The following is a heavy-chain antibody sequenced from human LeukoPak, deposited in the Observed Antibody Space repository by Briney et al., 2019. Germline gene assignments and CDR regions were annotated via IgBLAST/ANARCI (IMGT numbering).Heavy chain of an antibody. CDR2: FDPEDGET. D-gene: IGHD3-22*01. CDR3: ARDTGSAYYDSSGYVGGFSY. Sequence: ASVMVSCKVSGYTLTELSMHWVRQAPGKGLEWMGGFDPEDGETIYAQKFQGRVTMTEDTSTDTAYMELSSLRSEDTAVYYCARDTGSAYYDSSGYVGGFSYWGQGTPVTVSS. V-gene: IGHV1-24*01. CDR1: GYTLTELS. J-gene: IGHJ4*02.